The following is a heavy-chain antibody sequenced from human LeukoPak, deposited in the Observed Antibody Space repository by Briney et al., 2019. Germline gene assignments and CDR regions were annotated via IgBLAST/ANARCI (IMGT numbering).Heavy chain of an antibody. D-gene: IGHD2-2*01. J-gene: IGHJ4*02. CDR2: ISYVSSYI. CDR1: GFSFSSYS. V-gene: IGHV3-21*01. Sequence: GGSLRLSCAASGFSFSSYSLNWVRQAPGKGLEWVSSISYVSSYIYYSGSVKGRFTISRDNAKNSLYLQMNNLRAEDTAVYYCARVGYCSSASCKTPGGFDYWGQGTLVTVSS. CDR3: ARVGYCSSASCKTPGGFDY.